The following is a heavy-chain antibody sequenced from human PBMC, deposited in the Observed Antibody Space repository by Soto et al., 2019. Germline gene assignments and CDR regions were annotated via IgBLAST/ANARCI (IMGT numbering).Heavy chain of an antibody. J-gene: IGHJ6*03. D-gene: IGHD5-18*01. CDR2: IMPILGIA. CDR1: GGTFSSYT. Sequence: QVQLVQSGAEVKKPGSSVKVSCKASGGTFSSYTISWVRKAPGRGLEWMGRIMPILGIANYAQKFQGRLRSTADKSTSTVYLELSSLRSEDTAVYYCARQLYSYGYDSYMDVWGKGATVTVSS. V-gene: IGHV1-69*02. CDR3: ARQLYSYGYDSYMDV.